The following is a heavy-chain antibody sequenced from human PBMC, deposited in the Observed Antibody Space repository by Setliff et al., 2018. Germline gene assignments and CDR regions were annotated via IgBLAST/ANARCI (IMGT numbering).Heavy chain of an antibody. CDR3: ARVVPTARRGRLYYYYMDV. J-gene: IGHJ6*03. CDR1: GFTFSSHW. CDR2: IYFGGNT. V-gene: IGHV4-4*02. Sequence: PGGSLRLSCGASGFTFSSHWMTWVRQPPGKGLEWIGNIYFGGNTYFNPSFKSRVTMSIDTSNSQFSLKLSSVTAADTAIYYCARVVPTARRGRLYYYYMDVWDKGATVTVSS. D-gene: IGHD1-1*01.